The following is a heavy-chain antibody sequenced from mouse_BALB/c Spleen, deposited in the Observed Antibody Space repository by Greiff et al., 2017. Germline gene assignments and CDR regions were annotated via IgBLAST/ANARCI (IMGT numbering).Heavy chain of an antibody. CDR2: IYPYNGGT. J-gene: IGHJ3*01. V-gene: IGHV1S29*02. Sequence: EVQLQQSGPELVKPGASVKISCKASGYTFTDYNMHWVKQSHGKSLEWIGYIYPYNGGTGYNQKFKSKATLTVDNSSSTAYMELRSLTSEDSAVYYCTMTTTFAYWGQGTLVTVSA. CDR3: TMTTTFAY. CDR1: GYTFTDYN. D-gene: IGHD2-13*01.